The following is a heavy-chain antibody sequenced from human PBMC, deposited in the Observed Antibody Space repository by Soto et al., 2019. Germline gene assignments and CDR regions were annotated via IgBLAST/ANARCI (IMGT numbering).Heavy chain of an antibody. D-gene: IGHD6-19*01. CDR2: ISSTSTYT. V-gene: IGHV3-21*01. CDR3: ARDLALAGNY. CDR1: GFTFISYA. J-gene: IGHJ4*02. Sequence: WGSLRLSCAASGFTFISYAMNFFRHTQEKGLEWVSSISSTSTYTHYADSVKGRFTISRDNANNSLFLQMNSLRAEDTAIYYCARDLALAGNYWGQGALVTVSS.